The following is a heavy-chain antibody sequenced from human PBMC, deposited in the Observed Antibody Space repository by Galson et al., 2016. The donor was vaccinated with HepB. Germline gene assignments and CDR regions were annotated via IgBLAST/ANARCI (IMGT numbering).Heavy chain of an antibody. J-gene: IGHJ4*02. Sequence: SETLSLTCAVYGGAFSGYYWNWIRQTPGKGLEWIGEIELGGSTNHNPSLKSRVAFSVDTTKKQIFLRLRSVTAADTAVYYCARGGLVGSNWRYYFDYWGQGALVTVSS. V-gene: IGHV4-34*01. CDR2: IELGGST. CDR1: GGAFSGYY. D-gene: IGHD6-13*01. CDR3: ARGGLVGSNWRYYFDY.